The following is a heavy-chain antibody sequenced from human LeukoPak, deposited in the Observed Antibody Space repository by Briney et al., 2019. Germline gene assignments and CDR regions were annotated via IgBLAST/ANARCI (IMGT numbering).Heavy chain of an antibody. V-gene: IGHV3-30-3*01. CDR2: ISYDGSNK. J-gene: IGHJ4*02. Sequence: GGSLRLSCAASGFTFSSYAMSWVRQAPGKGLEWVAVISYDGSNKYYADSVKGRFTISRDNSKNTLYLQMNSLRAEDTAVCYCARAGGSYAYYFDYWGQGTLVTVSS. CDR3: ARAGGSYAYYFDY. D-gene: IGHD1-26*01. CDR1: GFTFSSYA.